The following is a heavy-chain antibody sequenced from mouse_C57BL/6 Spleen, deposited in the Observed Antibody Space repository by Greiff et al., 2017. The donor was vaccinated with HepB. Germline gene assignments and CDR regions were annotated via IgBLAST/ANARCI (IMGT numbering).Heavy chain of an antibody. Sequence: EVQGVESGGDLVKPGGSLKLSCAASGFTFSSYGMSWVRQTPDKRLEWVATISSGGSYTYYPDSVKGRFTISRDNAKNTLYLQMSSLKSEDTAMYYCARPDYYGSSEYAMDYWGQGTSVTVSS. CDR1: GFTFSSYG. CDR3: ARPDYYGSSEYAMDY. V-gene: IGHV5-6*01. D-gene: IGHD1-1*01. J-gene: IGHJ4*01. CDR2: ISSGGSYT.